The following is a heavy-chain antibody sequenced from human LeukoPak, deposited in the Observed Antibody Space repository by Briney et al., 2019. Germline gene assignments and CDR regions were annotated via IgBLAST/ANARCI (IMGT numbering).Heavy chain of an antibody. CDR3: ARDRTMIVVVSPPYSDGMDV. J-gene: IGHJ6*02. V-gene: IGHV4-39*07. D-gene: IGHD3-22*01. CDR1: GGSISSSSYY. CDR2: IYYSGST. Sequence: SETLSHTCTVSGGSISSSSYYWGWIRQPPGKGLEWIGSIYYSGSTYYNPSLKSRVTISVDTSKNQFSLKLSSVTAEDTAVYYCARDRTMIVVVSPPYSDGMDVWGQGTTVTVSS.